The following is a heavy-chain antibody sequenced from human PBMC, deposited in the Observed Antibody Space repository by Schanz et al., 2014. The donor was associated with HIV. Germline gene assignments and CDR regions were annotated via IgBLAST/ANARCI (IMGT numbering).Heavy chain of an antibody. Sequence: QVQLVQSGAEVKKPGASVKVSCKASGYSFNDYGVSWMRQAPGQGLEWMGWISGYNGNTDYAQKFQDRVTMTTDTSTSTAYMELRSLRSDDTALYYCARGNLAWCGGGSCYTRFQFFQVWGQGTLITVSS. D-gene: IGHD2-15*01. CDR1: GYSFNDYG. V-gene: IGHV1-18*01. CDR2: ISGYNGNT. CDR3: ARGNLAWCGGGSCYTRFQFFQV. J-gene: IGHJ1*01.